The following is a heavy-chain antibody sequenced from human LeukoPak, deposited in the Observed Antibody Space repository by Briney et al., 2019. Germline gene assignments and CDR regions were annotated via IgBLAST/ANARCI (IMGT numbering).Heavy chain of an antibody. D-gene: IGHD3-22*01. J-gene: IGHJ3*02. CDR1: GFTFSSYA. Sequence: GGSLRLSCAASGFTFSSYAMSWVRQAPGKGLEWVSAISGSGGSTYYADSVKGRFTISRDNSKNTLYLQMNSLRAEDAAVYYCAKGEGYYDSSGYYSNDAFDIWGQGTMVTVSS. CDR3: AKGEGYYDSSGYYSNDAFDI. CDR2: ISGSGGST. V-gene: IGHV3-23*01.